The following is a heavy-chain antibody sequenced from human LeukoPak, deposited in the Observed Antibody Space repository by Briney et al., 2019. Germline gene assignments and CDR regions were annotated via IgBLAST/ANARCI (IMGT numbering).Heavy chain of an antibody. V-gene: IGHV4-34*01. CDR2: INHSGNT. CDR3: VTEPGYCTGGRCYGGWFDP. J-gene: IGHJ5*02. Sequence: SETLSLTCAVYGGSFSGYYWSWIRQAPGKGLKWIGEINHSGNTNYNPSLKSRVTISVDTSKNQFSLKLSSVTAADTAVYYCVTEPGYCTGGRCYGGWFDPWGQGTLVTVSS. D-gene: IGHD2-15*01. CDR1: GGSFSGYY.